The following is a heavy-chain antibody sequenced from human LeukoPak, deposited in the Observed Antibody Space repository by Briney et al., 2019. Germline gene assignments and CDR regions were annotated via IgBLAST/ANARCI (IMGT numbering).Heavy chain of an antibody. D-gene: IGHD5-24*01. CDR2: IYHSGST. V-gene: IGHV4-38-2*01. CDR3: ARTGGMATLYDAFDI. Sequence: SETLSLPCAVSGYSISSGSYWGWIRQPPGKGLEWIGSIYHSGSTYYNPSLKSRVAISVDTSKNQFSLKLSSVTAADTAVYYCARTGGMATLYDAFDIWGQGTMVTVSA. CDR1: GYSISSGSY. J-gene: IGHJ3*02.